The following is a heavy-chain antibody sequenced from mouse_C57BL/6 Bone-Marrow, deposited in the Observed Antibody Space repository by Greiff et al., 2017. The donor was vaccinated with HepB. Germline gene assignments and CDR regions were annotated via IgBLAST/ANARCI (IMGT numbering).Heavy chain of an antibody. D-gene: IGHD6-2*01. V-gene: IGHV1-26*01. CDR2: INPNNGGT. CDR1: GYTFTDYY. Sequence: VQLQQSGPELVKPGASVKISCKASGYTFTDYYMNWVKQSHGKSLEWIGDINPNNGGTSYNQKFKGKATLTVDKSSSTAYMELRSLTSEDSAVYYCARFQSFYFDYWGQGTTLTVSS. CDR3: ARFQSFYFDY. J-gene: IGHJ2*01.